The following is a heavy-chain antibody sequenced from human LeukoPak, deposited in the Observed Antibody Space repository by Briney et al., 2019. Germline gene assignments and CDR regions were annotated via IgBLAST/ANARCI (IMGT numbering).Heavy chain of an antibody. V-gene: IGHV1-8*02. CDR3: ARLPKYSRPLDY. D-gene: IGHD6-6*01. J-gene: IGHJ4*02. Sequence: ASVNVSCKASGYTFSSYDINWVRQATGQGLEWMGWMNTNSGNTAYAQKFQGRVTMSRDTSISTAYMELSSLRSEDTAVYYCARLPKYSRPLDYWGQGTLVTVSS. CDR2: MNTNSGNT. CDR1: GYTFSSYD.